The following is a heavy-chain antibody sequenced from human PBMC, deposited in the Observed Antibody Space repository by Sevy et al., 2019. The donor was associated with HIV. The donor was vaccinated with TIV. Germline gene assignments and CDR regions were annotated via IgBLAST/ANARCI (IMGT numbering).Heavy chain of an antibody. V-gene: IGHV3-66*01. CDR1: GLSVSDNY. J-gene: IGHJ6*02. D-gene: IGHD3-22*01. Sequence: GGSLRLSCAGSGLSVSDNYMNWVRQAPGKGLELVSVFYSDGRTYYADFVKGRFTISRDNSKNTLYLHMSNLRPEDTAVYYCARDRYYDASGYYYYYYGMDVWGQGTTVTVSS. CDR3: ARDRYYDASGYYYYYYGMDV. CDR2: FYSDGRT.